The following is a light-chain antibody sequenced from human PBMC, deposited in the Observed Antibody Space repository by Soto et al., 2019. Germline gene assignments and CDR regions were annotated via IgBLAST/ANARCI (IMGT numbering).Light chain of an antibody. CDR1: PSVSNN. V-gene: IGKV3-15*01. CDR3: QQYNNWPPLT. CDR2: GAS. J-gene: IGKJ4*01. Sequence: EIVMTQAPATLSVSPGERATLSCRASPSVSNNLAWYQQKPGQAPRLLIYGASTRATGIPARFSGSGSGTEFTLTISSLQSEDFAVYYCQQYNNWPPLTFGGGTKVDIK.